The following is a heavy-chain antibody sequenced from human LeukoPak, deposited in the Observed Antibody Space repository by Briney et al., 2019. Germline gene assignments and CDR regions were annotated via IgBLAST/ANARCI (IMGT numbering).Heavy chain of an antibody. V-gene: IGHV3-21*01. CDR3: ARDPYSGNYGDYYYYYMDV. D-gene: IGHD1-26*01. J-gene: IGHJ6*03. CDR1: GFTVSSNY. CDR2: ITSSSSYI. Sequence: TGGSLRLSCAASGFTVSSNYMSWVRQAPGKGLEWVSSITSSSSYIYYADSVKGRFTISRDNAKSSLYLQMNSLRDEDTAVYYCARDPYSGNYGDYYYYYMDVWGKGTTVTISS.